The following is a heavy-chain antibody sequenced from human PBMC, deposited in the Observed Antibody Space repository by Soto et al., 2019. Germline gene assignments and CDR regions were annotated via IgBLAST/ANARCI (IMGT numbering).Heavy chain of an antibody. D-gene: IGHD3-16*01. CDR2: INAGNGNT. Sequence: QVQLVQSGAEVKKPGASVKVSCKASGYTFTSYAMHWVRQAPGQRLEWMGWINAGNGNTKYSQKFQGRTTISRDTSASTAYMERRSPRSEDTAVYYCACVSGGPIGWFDPWGQGTLVTVSS. CDR3: ACVSGGPIGWFDP. CDR1: GYTFTSYA. V-gene: IGHV1-3*01. J-gene: IGHJ5*02.